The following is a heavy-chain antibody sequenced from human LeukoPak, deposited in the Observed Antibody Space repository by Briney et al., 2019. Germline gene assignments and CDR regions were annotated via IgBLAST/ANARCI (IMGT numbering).Heavy chain of an antibody. V-gene: IGHV3-30*18. J-gene: IGHJ4*02. D-gene: IGHD4-17*01. CDR2: ISYDGSNK. CDR1: GFTFSSYG. CDR3: AKAYGDYPGY. Sequence: GGSLRLSCAASGFTFSSYGMHWVRQAPGKGLEWVAVISYDGSNKYYADSVKGRFTISRDNSKNTLYLQMNSLRAEDTAVYYCAKAYGDYPGYWGQGTLVTVSS.